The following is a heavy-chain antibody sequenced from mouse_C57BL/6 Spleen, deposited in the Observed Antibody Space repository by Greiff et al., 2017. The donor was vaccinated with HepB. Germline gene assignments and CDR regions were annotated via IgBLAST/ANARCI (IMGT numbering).Heavy chain of an antibody. V-gene: IGHV1-69*01. CDR1: GYTFTSYW. CDR3: ARGGYYGYFDV. J-gene: IGHJ1*03. Sequence: QVHVKQPGAELVMPGASVKLSCKASGYTFTSYWMHWVKQRPGQGLEWIGEIDPSDSYTNYNQKFKGKSTLTVDKSSSTAYMQLSSLTSEDSAVYYCARGGYYGYFDVWGTGTTVTVSS. CDR2: IDPSDSYT. D-gene: IGHD1-1*02.